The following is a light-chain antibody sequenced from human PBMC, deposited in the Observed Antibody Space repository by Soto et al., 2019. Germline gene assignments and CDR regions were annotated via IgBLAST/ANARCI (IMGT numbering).Light chain of an antibody. Sequence: DIQMTQSPSSLSISVGDRVTITCRSSHDIGNHLNWYQQKPGKAPHLLLYYAFTLQSWVPSRFSGSGSGTAFTLTITSLQPEDSATYFCEQSYSVPLTFGGGTKVEV. CDR3: EQSYSVPLT. CDR1: HDIGNH. CDR2: YAF. J-gene: IGKJ4*01. V-gene: IGKV1-39*01.